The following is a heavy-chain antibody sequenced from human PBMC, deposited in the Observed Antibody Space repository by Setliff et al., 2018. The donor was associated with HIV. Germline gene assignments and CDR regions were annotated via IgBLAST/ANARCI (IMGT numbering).Heavy chain of an antibody. D-gene: IGHD2-8*01. CDR3: ARHSPNVGVRGDAFDI. V-gene: IGHV4-39*07. CDR2: IYYSGSA. Sequence: SETLSLTCTVSGGSISSSSYYWGWIRQPPGKGLEWIGYIYYSGSATYNPSLKSQASISVDTSRNEFSLKLSSVTAADTAVYYCARHSPNVGVRGDAFDIWGQGTVVTVSS. J-gene: IGHJ3*02. CDR1: GGSISSSSYY.